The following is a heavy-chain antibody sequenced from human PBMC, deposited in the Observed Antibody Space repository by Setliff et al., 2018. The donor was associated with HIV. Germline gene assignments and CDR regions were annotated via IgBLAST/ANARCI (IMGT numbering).Heavy chain of an antibody. CDR1: GYTFTTYP. CDR3: ARDRPPGISLIRPWAFDI. D-gene: IGHD3-22*01. V-gene: IGHV1-46*01. J-gene: IGHJ3*02. Sequence: GASVKVSCKASGYTFTTYPMHWVRQAPGQGLEWMGVINTSGGSAGYAEKFRGRVTMTRDTSTNTVYMELSRLRSDDTAVYYCARDRPPGISLIRPWAFDIWGQGTMVTVSS. CDR2: INTSGGSA.